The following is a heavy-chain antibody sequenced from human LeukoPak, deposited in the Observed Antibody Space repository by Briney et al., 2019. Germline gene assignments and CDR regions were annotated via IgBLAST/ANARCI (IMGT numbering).Heavy chain of an antibody. CDR3: ARGFSGAFDI. CDR1: GGSFSGYY. Sequence: SETLSLTCAVYGGSFSGYYWSWIRQPPGKGLEWIGEINHSGSTNYNPSLKSRVTISVDRSKNQFSLKLSSVTAADTAVYYCARGFSGAFDIWGQGTMVTVSS. D-gene: IGHD3-10*01. CDR2: INHSGST. V-gene: IGHV4-34*01. J-gene: IGHJ3*02.